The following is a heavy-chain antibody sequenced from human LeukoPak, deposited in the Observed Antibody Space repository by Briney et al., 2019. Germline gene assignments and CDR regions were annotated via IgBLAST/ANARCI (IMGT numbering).Heavy chain of an antibody. J-gene: IGHJ4*02. CDR2: IYRSGSA. CDR3: ARSPIFYYDSSAYFDH. Sequence: TPSETLSLTCTVSGGSITIGSYYWGWIRQPPERGLEWIGSIYRSGSAYYNPSLKSRVTISVDTSKNHFSLKLSSVTGADTAVYYCARSPIFYYDSSAYFDHWGQGTLVTVSS. CDR1: GGSITIGSYY. V-gene: IGHV4-39*01. D-gene: IGHD3-22*01.